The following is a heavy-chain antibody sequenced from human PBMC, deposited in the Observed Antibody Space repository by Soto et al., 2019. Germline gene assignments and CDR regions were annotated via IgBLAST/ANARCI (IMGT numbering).Heavy chain of an antibody. J-gene: IGHJ6*01. CDR1: GFTFSNYA. D-gene: IGHD6-13*01. V-gene: IGHV3-33*01. CDR3: ARPVGHKQLGFGMDV. CDR2: IWYDGSKK. Sequence: QVELVESGGGVVQPGGSLKLSCAASGFTFSNYAIHWVRQAPGKGLEWVAVIWYDGSKKYYADSVKGRFTISRDNSKNTIYLQMNSLRAEDTAVYYCARPVGHKQLGFGMDVWGQGSPVTVSS.